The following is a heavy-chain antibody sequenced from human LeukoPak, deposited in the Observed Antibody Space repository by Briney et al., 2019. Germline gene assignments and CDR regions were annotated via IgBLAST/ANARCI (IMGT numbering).Heavy chain of an antibody. Sequence: GASVKVSCKVSGYTLTELSMHWVRQAPGKTLEWMGGFDPEDGETIYARKFQGRVTMTRNTSISTAYMELSSLRSEDTAVYYCARGPSRRSGSYYSLRNWFDPWGQGTLVTVSS. CDR2: FDPEDGET. D-gene: IGHD3-10*01. CDR3: ARGPSRRSGSYYSLRNWFDP. V-gene: IGHV1-24*01. CDR1: GYTLTELS. J-gene: IGHJ5*02.